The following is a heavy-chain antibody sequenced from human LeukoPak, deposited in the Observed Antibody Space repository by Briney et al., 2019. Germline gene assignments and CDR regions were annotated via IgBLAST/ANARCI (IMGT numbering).Heavy chain of an antibody. D-gene: IGHD3-10*01. CDR1: GGTFSSYA. V-gene: IGHV1-69*06. CDR2: IIPIFGTA. J-gene: IGHJ6*03. CDR3: ARAQAFGEITYYYYYYMDV. Sequence: SVKVSCKASGGTFSSYAISWVRQAPGQGLEWMGGIIPIFGTANYAQKFQGRVTMTEDTSTDTAYMELSSLRSEDTAVYYCARAQAFGEITYYYYYYMDVWGKGTTVTVSS.